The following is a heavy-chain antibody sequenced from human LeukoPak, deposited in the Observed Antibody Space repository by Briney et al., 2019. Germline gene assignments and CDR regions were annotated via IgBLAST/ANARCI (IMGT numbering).Heavy chain of an antibody. CDR1: GGSISGYY. J-gene: IGHJ4*02. CDR3: AKVSDRDSSGYYWGFEY. CDR2: IYYSGST. D-gene: IGHD3-22*01. Sequence: SETLSLTCTVSGGSISGYYWSWIRQHPGKGLECIGYIYYSGSTNHNPSLKSRVTISVDTSRNQFSLKLTSVTAADTAVYYCAKVSDRDSSGYYWGFEYWGQGTLVTVSS. V-gene: IGHV4-59*08.